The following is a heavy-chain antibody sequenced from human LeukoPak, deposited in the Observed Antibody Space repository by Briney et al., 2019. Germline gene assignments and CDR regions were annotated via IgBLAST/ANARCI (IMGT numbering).Heavy chain of an antibody. CDR2: IYYSGST. CDR1: GGSISSYY. CDR3: ARMLADTAMVNWFDP. Sequence: SETLSLTCTVPGGSISSYYWSWIRQPPRKGLEWIGYIYYSGSTNYNPSLKSRVTISVDTSKNQFSLKLSSVTAADTAVYYCARMLADTAMVNWFDPWGQGTLVTVSS. D-gene: IGHD5-18*01. V-gene: IGHV4-59*01. J-gene: IGHJ5*02.